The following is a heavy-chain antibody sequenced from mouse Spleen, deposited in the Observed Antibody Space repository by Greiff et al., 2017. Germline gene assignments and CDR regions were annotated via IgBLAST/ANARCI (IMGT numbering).Heavy chain of an antibody. Sequence: VQLQQSGAELVKPGASVKLSCKASGYTFTSYYMYWVKQRPGQGLEWIGEINPSNGGTNFNEKFKSKATLTVDKSSSTAYMQLSSLTSEDSAVYYCTRSSTDYFDYWGQGTTLTVSS. D-gene: IGHD4-1*02. V-gene: IGHV1S81*02. CDR2: INPSNGGT. CDR1: GYTFTSYY. J-gene: IGHJ2*01. CDR3: TRSSTDYFDY.